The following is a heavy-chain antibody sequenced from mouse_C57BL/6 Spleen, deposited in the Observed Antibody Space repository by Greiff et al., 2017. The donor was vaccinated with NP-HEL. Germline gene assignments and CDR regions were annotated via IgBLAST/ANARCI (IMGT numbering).Heavy chain of an antibody. CDR2: IDPENGDT. Sequence: VQLQQSGAELVRPGASVKLSCTASGFNIKDDYMHWVKQRPEQGLEWIGWIDPENGDTEYASKFQGKATITADTSSNTAYLQLSSLTSEDTAVYYCTTRFYGSSYVDYWGQGTTLTVSS. CDR3: TTRFYGSSYVDY. V-gene: IGHV14-4*01. D-gene: IGHD1-1*01. J-gene: IGHJ2*01. CDR1: GFNIKDDY.